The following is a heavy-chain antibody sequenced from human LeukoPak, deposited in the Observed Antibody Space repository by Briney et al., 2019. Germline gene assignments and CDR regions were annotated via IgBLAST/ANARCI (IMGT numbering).Heavy chain of an antibody. CDR2: ISAYNGNT. V-gene: IGHV1-18*04. CDR1: GYTFTSYG. D-gene: IGHD3-10*01. Sequence: ASVKVSCKASGYTFTSYGISWVRQAPGQGLEWMGWISAYNGNTNYAQKLQGRVTMTTDTSTSTAYMELRSLRSDDTAVYYCARDGYYYGPGSSFDYWGQGTLVTVSS. J-gene: IGHJ4*02. CDR3: ARDGYYYGPGSSFDY.